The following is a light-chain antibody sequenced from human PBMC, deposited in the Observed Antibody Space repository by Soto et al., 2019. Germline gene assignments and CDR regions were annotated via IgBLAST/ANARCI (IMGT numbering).Light chain of an antibody. J-gene: IGKJ5*01. CDR2: AAS. V-gene: IGKV1-39*01. CDR1: QSINSY. CDR3: QQSFSTLLIT. Sequence: DIQMTQSPSSLSASIGDGVTITCRASQSINSYLNWYQQKPGKAPKLLISAASNLQSGVPSRFSGSGSGTDLTLTISSLQPEDFATYYCQQSFSTLLITFGQGTRLEIK.